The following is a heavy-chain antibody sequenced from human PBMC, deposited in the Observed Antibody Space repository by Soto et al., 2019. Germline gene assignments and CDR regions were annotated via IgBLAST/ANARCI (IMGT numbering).Heavy chain of an antibody. CDR3: IIGSWSGEVFDI. J-gene: IGHJ3*02. D-gene: IGHD2-21*01. CDR1: GYIFTSYY. V-gene: IGHV1-46*01. Sequence: ASVKVSCKASGYIFTSYYIHWVRQAPGQGLEWMGWINPFDGSRMFAQSFQGRVTMTRDTSTSTVYMELSSLRSEDTALYYCIIGSWSGEVFDIWGQGTMVTVSS. CDR2: INPFDGSR.